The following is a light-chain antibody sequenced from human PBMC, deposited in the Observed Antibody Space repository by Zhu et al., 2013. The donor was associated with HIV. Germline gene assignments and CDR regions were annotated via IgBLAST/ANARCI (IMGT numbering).Light chain of an antibody. J-gene: IGKJ2*01. Sequence: EVVLTQSPGTLSLSPGERATLSCRASQSVLISALAWYQHQPGQAPRLLIFDISKRATGVPDRFSGSGSGTDFTLTISRVEPEDSAVYYCQNYGNSPHTFGQGTKLEI. CDR3: QNYGNSPHT. CDR2: DIS. CDR1: QSVLISA. V-gene: IGKV3-20*01.